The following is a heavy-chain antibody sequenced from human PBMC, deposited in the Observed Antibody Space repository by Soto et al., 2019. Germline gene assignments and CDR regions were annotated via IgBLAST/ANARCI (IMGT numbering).Heavy chain of an antibody. CDR1: GGSIKNSYYY. D-gene: IGHD3-16*01. Sequence: PSETLSLTCTVSGGSIKNSYYYWGWVRQSPGKGLEWIGSIYYTGTTYYNPSLRSRVTICVDTSKSQFSLKLNSVTAADTTLYYCARHYDYQRGYYFDKWGQGTLVTVSS. V-gene: IGHV4-39*01. CDR2: IYYTGTT. J-gene: IGHJ4*02. CDR3: ARHYDYQRGYYFDK.